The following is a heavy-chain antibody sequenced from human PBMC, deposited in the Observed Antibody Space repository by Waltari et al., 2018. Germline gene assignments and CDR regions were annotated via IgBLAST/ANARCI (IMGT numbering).Heavy chain of an antibody. D-gene: IGHD3-22*01. Sequence: EVHLVESGGGLVQPGGSLRLTCAASGFTLSYYWRTWVRQLPGKGLEWLANIKPDGSQKYYVDSVQGRFTISRDNAKNSLYLEMNSLRAEDTAVYYCARAPTYYSESSPFYWGQGTLVTVSS. CDR3: ARAPTYYSESSPFY. V-gene: IGHV3-7*01. J-gene: IGHJ4*02. CDR2: IKPDGSQK. CDR1: GFTLSYYW.